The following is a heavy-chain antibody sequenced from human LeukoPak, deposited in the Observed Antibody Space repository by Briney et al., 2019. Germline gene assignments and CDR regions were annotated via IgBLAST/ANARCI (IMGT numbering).Heavy chain of an antibody. Sequence: SETLSLTCSVSGASINSYYWNWIRQSPGKGLEWLGNIHYRGTTNYNPSLKSRVTISLDTSKNQFSLKLSSVTAADTAVYYCARCIAAADMEPDAFDIWGQGTMVTVSS. CDR3: ARCIAAADMEPDAFDI. CDR1: GASINSYY. CDR2: IHYRGTT. V-gene: IGHV4-59*12. J-gene: IGHJ3*02. D-gene: IGHD6-13*01.